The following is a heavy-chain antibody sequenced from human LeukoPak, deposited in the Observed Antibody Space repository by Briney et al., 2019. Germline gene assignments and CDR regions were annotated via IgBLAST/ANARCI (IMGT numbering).Heavy chain of an antibody. Sequence: ASVKVSCKVSGYTFTDYYMHWVQQAPGKGLEWMGLVDPEDGETIYAEKFQGRVTITADTSTDTAYMELRSLRSDDTAVYYCARVRDPLCLDYWGQGTLVTVSS. D-gene: IGHD2-2*01. J-gene: IGHJ4*02. V-gene: IGHV1-69-2*01. CDR1: GYTFTDYY. CDR3: ARVRDPLCLDY. CDR2: VDPEDGET.